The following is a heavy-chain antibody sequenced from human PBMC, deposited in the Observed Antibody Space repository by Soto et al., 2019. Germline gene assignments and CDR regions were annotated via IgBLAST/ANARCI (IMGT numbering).Heavy chain of an antibody. D-gene: IGHD3-3*01. V-gene: IGHV4-59*01. Sequence: KPSETLSLTCTVSGGSISSYYWSWIRQPPGKGLEWIGYIYYSGSTNYNPPLKSRVTISVDTSKNQFSLKLSSVTAADTAVYYCARSRAYYDFWSGLRGPLDYGMDVWGQGTTVTVSS. CDR3: ARSRAYYDFWSGLRGPLDYGMDV. CDR1: GGSISSYY. CDR2: IYYSGST. J-gene: IGHJ6*02.